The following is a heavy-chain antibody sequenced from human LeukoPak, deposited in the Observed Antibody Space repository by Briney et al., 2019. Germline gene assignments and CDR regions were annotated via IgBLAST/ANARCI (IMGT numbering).Heavy chain of an antibody. D-gene: IGHD1-26*01. CDR3: ANMISFSGSRIDLFDY. V-gene: IGHV1-69-2*01. Sequence: ASVKVSCKVSGYTFTDYYMHWVQQAPGKGLEWMGLVDPEDGETIYAEKFQGRVTITADTSTDTAYMELSSLRSEDTAVYYCANMISFSGSRIDLFDYWGQGTLVTVSS. CDR2: VDPEDGET. CDR1: GYTFTDYY. J-gene: IGHJ4*02.